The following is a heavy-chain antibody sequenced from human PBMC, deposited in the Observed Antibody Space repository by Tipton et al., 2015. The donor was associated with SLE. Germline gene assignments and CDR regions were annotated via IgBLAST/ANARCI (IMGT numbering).Heavy chain of an antibody. CDR1: GGSISSGSYY. CDR2: IYTSGGT. D-gene: IGHD6-13*01. J-gene: IGHJ3*02. V-gene: IGHV4-61*09. Sequence: TLSLTCTVSGGSISSGSYYWSWIRQPAGKGLEWIGHIYTSGGTNYKPSLKSRGTISVDTSKNQFSLKLSSVTAADTAVYYCARDSVSSNWGSAFDIWGQGTMVTVSS. CDR3: ARDSVSSNWGSAFDI.